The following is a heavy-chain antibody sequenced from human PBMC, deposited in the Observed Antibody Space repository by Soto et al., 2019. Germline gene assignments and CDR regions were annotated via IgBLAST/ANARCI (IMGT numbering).Heavy chain of an antibody. CDR1: GFTFSSYG. V-gene: IGHV3-33*01. CDR3: ARGREWELLYYFDY. J-gene: IGHJ4*02. Sequence: GGSLRLSCAASGFTFSSYGMHWVRQAPGKGLEWVAVIWYDGSNKYYADSVKGRFTISRDNSKNTLYLQMNSLRAEDTAVYYCARGREWELLYYFDYWGQGTLVTVSS. CDR2: IWYDGSNK. D-gene: IGHD1-26*01.